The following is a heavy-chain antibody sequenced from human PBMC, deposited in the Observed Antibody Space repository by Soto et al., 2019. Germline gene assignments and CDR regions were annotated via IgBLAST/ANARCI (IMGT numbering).Heavy chain of an antibody. D-gene: IGHD1-7*01. CDR2: IYYSGST. V-gene: IGHV4-39*01. Sequence: SETLSLTCTVSGGSISSSSYYWGWIRQPPGKGLEWIGSIYYSGSTYYNPSLKSRVTISVDTSKNQFSLKRSSVTAADTAVYYCARQGTEITYNWFDPWGQGTLVTVSS. CDR1: GGSISSSSYY. J-gene: IGHJ5*02. CDR3: ARQGTEITYNWFDP.